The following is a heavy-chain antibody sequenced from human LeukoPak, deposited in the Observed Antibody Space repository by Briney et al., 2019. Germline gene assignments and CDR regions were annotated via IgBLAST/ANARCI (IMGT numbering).Heavy chain of an antibody. Sequence: PGGSLRLSCAASGFTFSSHAMHWVRQAPGKGLDGVAFIWADGSDQEYADSVKGRFSISRDNSKKTMYLQMNSLRVEDTAVYYCARDPPCSGWALDYWGQGSLVAVS. CDR3: ARDPPCSGWALDY. J-gene: IGHJ4*02. CDR1: GFTFSSHA. D-gene: IGHD6-19*01. V-gene: IGHV3-33*01. CDR2: IWADGSDQ.